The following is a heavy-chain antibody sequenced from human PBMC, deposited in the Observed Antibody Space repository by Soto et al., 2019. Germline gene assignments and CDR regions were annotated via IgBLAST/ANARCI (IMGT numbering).Heavy chain of an antibody. D-gene: IGHD3-9*01. J-gene: IGHJ4*02. CDR2: INWNGGST. Sequence: SGGSLRLSCAASGFTFDDYGMSWVRQAPGKGLEWVSGINWNGGSTGYADSVKGRFTISRDNAKNSLYLQMNSLRAEDTALYYCARDRYYDILTGGPNNYYFDYWGQGTLVTVSS. V-gene: IGHV3-20*04. CDR3: ARDRYYDILTGGPNNYYFDY. CDR1: GFTFDDYG.